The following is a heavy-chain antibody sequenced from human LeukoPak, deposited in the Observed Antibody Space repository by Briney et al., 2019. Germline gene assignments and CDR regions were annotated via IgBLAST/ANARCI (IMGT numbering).Heavy chain of an antibody. CDR2: ITRSSSYI. D-gene: IGHD4-11*01. CDR1: GFTFSSYS. J-gene: IGHJ4*02. V-gene: IGHV3-21*01. CDR3: ARDQFAHSNYRPDY. Sequence: GGSLRLSCAASGFTFSSYSMNWVRQAPGKGLEWVSSITRSSSYIYYADSVKGRFTISRDNAKKSLYLQMNSLRAEDTAVYYCARDQFAHSNYRPDYWGQGTLVTVSS.